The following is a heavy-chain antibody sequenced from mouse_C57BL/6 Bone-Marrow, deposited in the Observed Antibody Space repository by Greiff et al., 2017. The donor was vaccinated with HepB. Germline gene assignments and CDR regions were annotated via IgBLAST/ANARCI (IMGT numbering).Heavy chain of an antibody. J-gene: IGHJ1*03. Sequence: QVTLKESGPGILQSSQTLSLTCSFSGFSLSTSGMGVSWIRQPSGKGLEWLAHIYWDDDKRYNPSLKSRLTISKDTSRNQVFLKITSVDTADTATYYCARRVCPFYYYGTLWYFDVWGTGTTVTVSS. V-gene: IGHV8-12*01. D-gene: IGHD1-1*01. CDR3: ARRVCPFYYYGTLWYFDV. CDR2: IYWDDDK. CDR1: GFSLSTSGMG.